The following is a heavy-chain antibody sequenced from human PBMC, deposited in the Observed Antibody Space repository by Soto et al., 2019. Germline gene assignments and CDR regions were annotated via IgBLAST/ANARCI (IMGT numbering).Heavy chain of an antibody. J-gene: IGHJ4*02. V-gene: IGHV4-59*01. CDR3: ARTYYYDSSGYHYFDY. CDR1: GGSISSYY. CDR2: IYYSGST. Sequence: PSETLSLTCTLSGGSISSYYWSWIRQPPGKGLEWIGYIYYSGSTNYNPSLKGRVTISVDTSKNQFSLKLSSVTAADTAVYYCARTYYYDSSGYHYFDYWGQGTLVTVSS. D-gene: IGHD3-22*01.